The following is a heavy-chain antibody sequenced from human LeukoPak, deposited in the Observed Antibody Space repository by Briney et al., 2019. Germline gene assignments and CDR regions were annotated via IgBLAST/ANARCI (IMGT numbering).Heavy chain of an antibody. CDR1: GGSINTANYY. V-gene: IGHV4-39*01. J-gene: IGHJ6*03. CDR3: ARQRADYYYYYVDV. Sequence: SETLSLTCTVSGGSINTANYYWGWIRQPPGKGLEWIGSIYYSEATYDNPSLKSRVTISIETSKNQFSLRLSSVTASDTAVYYCARQRADYYYYYVDVWGEGTTVAVS. CDR2: IYYSEAT.